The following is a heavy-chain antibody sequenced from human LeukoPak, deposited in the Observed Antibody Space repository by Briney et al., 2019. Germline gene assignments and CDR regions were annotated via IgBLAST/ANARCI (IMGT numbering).Heavy chain of an antibody. CDR2: IRYDGSNK. D-gene: IGHD6-13*01. V-gene: IGHV3-30*02. CDR1: GFTFSSYG. J-gene: IGHJ4*02. Sequence: PGRSLRLSCAASGFTFSSYGMHWVRQAPGKGLEWVAFIRYDGSNKYYADSVKGRFTISRDNSKNTLYLQMNSLRAEDTAVYYCAKDPDGGSWLPYYFDYWGQGTLVTVSS. CDR3: AKDPDGGSWLPYYFDY.